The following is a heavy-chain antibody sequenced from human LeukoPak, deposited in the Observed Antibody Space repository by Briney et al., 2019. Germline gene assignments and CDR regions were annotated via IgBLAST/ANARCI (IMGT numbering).Heavy chain of an antibody. J-gene: IGHJ3*02. D-gene: IGHD4-23*01. CDR1: RYTFTTYA. CDR2: INTDTGNP. CDR3: ARGTYGGNSGDTFDI. Sequence: ASVKVSCKASRYTFTTYAVNWVRQAPGQGLEWMGCINTDTGNPTYAQGFTGRFVFSLDTSVSTAYLQISSLKAEDTAVYYCARGTYGGNSGDTFDIWGQGTMVTVSS. V-gene: IGHV7-4-1*02.